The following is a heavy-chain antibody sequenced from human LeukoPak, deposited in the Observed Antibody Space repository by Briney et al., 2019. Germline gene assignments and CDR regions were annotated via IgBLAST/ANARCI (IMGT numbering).Heavy chain of an antibody. Sequence: GGSLRLSCAASGFTFSSYEMNWVRQAPGKGLEWVSYISSSGSTIYYADSVKGRFTISRDNAKNSLYLQMNSLRAEDTAVYYCARGPGRYFDWTHHFDYWGQGTLVTVSS. J-gene: IGHJ4*02. CDR3: ARGPGRYFDWTHHFDY. CDR2: ISSSGSTI. CDR1: GFTFSSYE. V-gene: IGHV3-48*03. D-gene: IGHD3-9*01.